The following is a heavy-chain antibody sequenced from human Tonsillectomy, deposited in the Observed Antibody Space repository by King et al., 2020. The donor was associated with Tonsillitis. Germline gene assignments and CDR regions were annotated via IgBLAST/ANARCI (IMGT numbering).Heavy chain of an antibody. D-gene: IGHD6-19*01. CDR3: ARIWVQWLVMDWGFDC. CDR1: GFTFSSYA. J-gene: IGHJ4*02. CDR2: ISYDGSNK. Sequence: QVQLVESGGGVVQPGRSLRLSCAASGFTFSSYAMHWVRQAPGKGLEWVAVISYDGSNKYYADSVKGRFTISRDNSKNTLYLQMNSLRAEDTAVYYCARIWVQWLVMDWGFDCWGQGTLVTVSS. V-gene: IGHV3-30*01.